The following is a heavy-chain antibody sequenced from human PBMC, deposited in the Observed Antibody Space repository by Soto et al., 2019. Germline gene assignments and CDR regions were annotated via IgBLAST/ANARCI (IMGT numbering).Heavy chain of an antibody. CDR2: ISGSGRTT. V-gene: IGHV3-23*01. J-gene: IGHJ6*03. CDR1: GLPFSTYP. D-gene: IGHD3-16*01. CDR3: AKFRGPSYSYYYMDV. Sequence: EVQLLESGGGLVRLGGSLSLPCAPSGLPFSTYPMTWLRQAPGRGLECVSFISGSGRTTYYADSVKGRFTVSRDNSKNTLYLQMNSLRAEDTALYYCAKFRGPSYSYYYMDVWGKGATVTVSS.